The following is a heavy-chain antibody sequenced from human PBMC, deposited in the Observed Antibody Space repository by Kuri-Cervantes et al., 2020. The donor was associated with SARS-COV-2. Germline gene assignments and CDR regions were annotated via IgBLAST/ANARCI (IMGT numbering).Heavy chain of an antibody. D-gene: IGHD3-22*01. J-gene: IGHJ3*02. V-gene: IGHV1-2*04. CDR1: GYTFTGYY. CDR3: ARSTPSRRLVVISQGGAFDI. CDR2: INPNSGGT. Sequence: ASVKVSCKASGYTFTGYYMHWVRQAPGQGLEWMGWINPNSGGTNYAQKFQGWVTMTRDTSISTVYMELSRLRSDDTAVYYCARSTPSRRLVVISQGGAFDIWGQGTMVTVS.